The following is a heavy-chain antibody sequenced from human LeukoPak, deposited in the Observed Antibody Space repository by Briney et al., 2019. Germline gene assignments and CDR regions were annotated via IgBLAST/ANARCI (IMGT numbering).Heavy chain of an antibody. D-gene: IGHD1-26*01. CDR1: GFTFNSFS. CDR3: ARPSFVTGSYYPL. Sequence: GRSLRLSCAASGFTFNSFSMNWVRHAPGKGLERVSYISSRSSTIYYADSVKGRFTISRDNAKNSLYLQMNTLRAEDTAVYYCARPSFVTGSYYPLWGQGTLVAVSS. V-gene: IGHV3-48*04. J-gene: IGHJ4*02. CDR2: ISSRSSTI.